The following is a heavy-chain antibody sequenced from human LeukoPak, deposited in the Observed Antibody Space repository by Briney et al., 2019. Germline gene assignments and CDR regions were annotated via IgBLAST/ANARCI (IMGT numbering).Heavy chain of an antibody. CDR2: TYYRSKWYT. CDR3: ARLGSGSNY. V-gene: IGHV6-1*01. Sequence: SQTLSLTCAIFGDSVSSNSVAWNWIRQSPSRGLEWLGRTYYRSKWYTEYAVSVESRITINPDTSRNQFSLQLSSVNPEDTAVYYCARLGSGSNYWGQGTLVTVSS. J-gene: IGHJ4*02. CDR1: GDSVSSNSVA. D-gene: IGHD3-10*01.